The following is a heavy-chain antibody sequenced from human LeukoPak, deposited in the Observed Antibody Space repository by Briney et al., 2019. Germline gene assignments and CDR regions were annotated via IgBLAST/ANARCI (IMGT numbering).Heavy chain of an antibody. CDR3: ANSIDFDYGDYYFDY. V-gene: IGHV3-30*02. D-gene: IGHD4-17*01. Sequence: GGSLRLSCAASGFTFSSYGMHWVRQAPGKGLEWVAFIRYDGSNKYYADSVKGRFTISRDNSKNTLYLQMNSLRAEDTAVYYCANSIDFDYGDYYFDYWGQGALVTISS. CDR1: GFTFSSYG. CDR2: IRYDGSNK. J-gene: IGHJ4*02.